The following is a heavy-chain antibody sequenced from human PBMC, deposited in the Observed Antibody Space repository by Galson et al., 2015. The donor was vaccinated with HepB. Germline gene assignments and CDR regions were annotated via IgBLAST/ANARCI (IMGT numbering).Heavy chain of an antibody. V-gene: IGHV1-3*01. CDR2: INAGTGNT. Sequence: SCAASGFIFSNYRMSWLRQAPGHRLEWMGWINAGTGNTKLSERFQGKVIITRDTSASTTSMELNSLTSEDTAVYYCARDRCAGGVCYTLIDYWGQGTPVTVSS. CDR3: ARDRCAGGVCYTLIDY. CDR1: GFIFSNYR. J-gene: IGHJ4*02. D-gene: IGHD2-8*02.